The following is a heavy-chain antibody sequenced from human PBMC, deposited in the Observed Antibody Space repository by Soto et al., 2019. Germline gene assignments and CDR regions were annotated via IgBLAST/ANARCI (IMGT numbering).Heavy chain of an antibody. J-gene: IGHJ4*02. Sequence: QITLKESGPTLVKPTQTLTLTCTFSGFSLSTSGVGVGWIRQPPGKALEWLALIYWDDDKRYSPSLKSRLTITKDTSKNQVVLTLTKLDTVDPATYYCARGGWTTYYSPFFDYWGQGTLVTVSS. D-gene: IGHD3-10*01. CDR2: IYWDDDK. V-gene: IGHV2-5*02. CDR1: GFSLSTSGVG. CDR3: ARGGWTTYYSPFFDY.